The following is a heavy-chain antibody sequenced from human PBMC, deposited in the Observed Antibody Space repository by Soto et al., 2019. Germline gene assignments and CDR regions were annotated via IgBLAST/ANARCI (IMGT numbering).Heavy chain of an antibody. CDR1: GFTFGDYA. Sequence: GGSLRLSCTASGFTFGDYAMSWFRQAPGKGLEWVGFIRSKAYGGTTEYAASVKGRFTISRDDSKSIAYLQMNSLKTEDTAVYYCTRVFSYSGYDDLNYLGQGTLVTVSS. V-gene: IGHV3-49*03. J-gene: IGHJ4*02. D-gene: IGHD5-12*01. CDR3: TRVFSYSGYDDLNY. CDR2: IRSKAYGGTT.